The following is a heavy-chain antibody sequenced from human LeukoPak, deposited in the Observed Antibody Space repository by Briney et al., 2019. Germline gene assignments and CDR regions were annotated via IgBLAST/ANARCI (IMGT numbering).Heavy chain of an antibody. CDR1: GFTFSSYA. Sequence: GGSLRLSCAASGFTFSSYAVNWVRQAPGKGLEWVSSISSSGSSIYYADSVKGRFTISRDNAKNSLYLQINSLGAEDTAVYYCAREMNYDDYRTSDYWGQGTLVTVSS. CDR2: ISSSGSSI. J-gene: IGHJ4*02. D-gene: IGHD4-17*01. V-gene: IGHV3-21*04. CDR3: AREMNYDDYRTSDY.